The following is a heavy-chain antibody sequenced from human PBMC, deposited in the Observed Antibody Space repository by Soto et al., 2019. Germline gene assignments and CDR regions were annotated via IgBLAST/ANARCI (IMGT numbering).Heavy chain of an antibody. CDR1: GGSVSSGSYY. CDR3: ASYSRTVDDYYYYGMDV. Sequence: QVQLQESGPGLVKPSETLSLTCTVSGGSVSSGSYYWSWIRQPPGKGLEWIGYIYYSGRTNYNPSLKRQVTISVDTSKTSFSLKLSSVTAADTAVYYCASYSRTVDDYYYYGMDVWGQGTTVTVSS. V-gene: IGHV4-61*01. J-gene: IGHJ6*02. CDR2: IYYSGRT. D-gene: IGHD4-17*01.